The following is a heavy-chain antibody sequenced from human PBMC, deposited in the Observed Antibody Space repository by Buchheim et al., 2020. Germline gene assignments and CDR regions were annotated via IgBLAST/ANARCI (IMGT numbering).Heavy chain of an antibody. CDR1: GFTFSGSA. CDR2: IRSKANSYAT. Sequence: EVQLVESGGGLVQPGGSLKLSCAASGFTFSGSAMHWVRQASGKGLEWVGRIRSKANSYATAYAASVKSRFTISRDDSKNTAYLQMTSLKTEETAVYYCAKEPRGYSYGRTFDYWGQGTL. CDR3: AKEPRGYSYGRTFDY. V-gene: IGHV3-73*02. D-gene: IGHD5-18*01. J-gene: IGHJ4*02.